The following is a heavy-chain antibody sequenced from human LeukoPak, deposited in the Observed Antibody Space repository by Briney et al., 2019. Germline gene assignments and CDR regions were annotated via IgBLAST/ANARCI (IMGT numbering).Heavy chain of an antibody. CDR3: ERDYGA. Sequence: GGSLRLSCAASGFTFSRYWMHWVRQAPGKGLVWVSRINSDGSATTYADFVKGRFTISRDNAKNTLYLQMNSLRVDDTAMYYCERDYGAWGQGTLVTVS. CDR2: INSDGSAT. D-gene: IGHD4/OR15-4a*01. J-gene: IGHJ5*02. CDR1: GFTFSRYW. V-gene: IGHV3-74*03.